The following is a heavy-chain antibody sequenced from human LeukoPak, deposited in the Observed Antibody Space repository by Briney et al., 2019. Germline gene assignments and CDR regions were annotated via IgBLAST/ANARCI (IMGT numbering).Heavy chain of an antibody. CDR2: VSGRGDST. Sequence: PGGSLRLSCAASGFTFNSHTMSWVRQAPGKGLEWVSSVSGRGDSTYYADSVKGRFTSSRDNSKNTLYLQMNSLRAEDTAVYYCAKVPDYYGSGRYHWGQGTLVTVSS. J-gene: IGHJ4*02. D-gene: IGHD3-10*01. CDR1: GFTFNSHT. CDR3: AKVPDYYGSGRYH. V-gene: IGHV3-23*01.